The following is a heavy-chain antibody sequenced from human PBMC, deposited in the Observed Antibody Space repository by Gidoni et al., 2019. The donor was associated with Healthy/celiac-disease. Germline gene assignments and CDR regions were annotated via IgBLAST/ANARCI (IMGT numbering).Heavy chain of an antibody. CDR1: ACSISRVGYD. J-gene: IGHJ5*02. CDR2: IYYSGST. V-gene: IGHV4-31*03. D-gene: IGHD3-10*01. Sequence: QLHLHESRPGLVKPSQTLLLTRTVSACSISRVGYDWRWICQHPGKGLEWIGKIYYSGSTYYNPSLKSRVTISVDTSKNQFSLKLSSVTAADTAVYYCASGGQRGNWFDPWGQGTLVTVSS. CDR3: ASGGQRGNWFDP.